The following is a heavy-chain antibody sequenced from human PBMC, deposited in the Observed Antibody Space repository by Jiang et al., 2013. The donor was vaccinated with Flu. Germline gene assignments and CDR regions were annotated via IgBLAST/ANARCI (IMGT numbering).Heavy chain of an antibody. V-gene: IGHV4-31*03. J-gene: IGHJ4*02. CDR1: GGSISSGGYY. CDR3: ARGRRYYDFWSGYSFFDY. CDR2: IYYSGST. Sequence: GSGLVKPSQTLSLTCTVSGGSISSGGYYWSWIRQHPGKGLEWIGYIYYSGSTYYNPSLKSRVTISVDTSKNQFSLKLSSVTAADTAVYYCARGRRYYDFWSGYSFFDYWGQGTLVTVSS. D-gene: IGHD3-3*01.